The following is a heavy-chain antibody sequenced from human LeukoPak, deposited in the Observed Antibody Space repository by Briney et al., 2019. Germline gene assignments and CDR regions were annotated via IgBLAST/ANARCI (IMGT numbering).Heavy chain of an antibody. CDR3: AKDRWGDDSSVPDAFDI. CDR1: GVTLSSYA. D-gene: IGHD3-22*01. J-gene: IGHJ3*02. V-gene: IGHV3-23*01. CDR2: ISSSGSGGNT. Sequence: PGGSLRLSCTASGVTLSSYAMSWARQVPGKGLEWVSGISSSGSGGNTYYADSVKGRFTISRDNSKNTLYLQMNSLRAEDTAVYYCAKDRWGDDSSVPDAFDIWGQGTMVTVSS.